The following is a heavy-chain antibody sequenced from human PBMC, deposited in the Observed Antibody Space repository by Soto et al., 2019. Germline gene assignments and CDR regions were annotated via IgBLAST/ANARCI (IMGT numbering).Heavy chain of an antibody. CDR1: GFSISSSNW. V-gene: IGHV4-4*02. D-gene: IGHD2-8*01. J-gene: IGHJ6*02. CDR2: IYHSGST. Sequence: SETLSLTCAVSGFSISSSNWWSWVRQPPGKGLEWIGEIYHSGSTNYNPSLKSRVTISVDKSKNQFSLKLSSVTAADTAVYYWAGRGYCTTGVCYDGMDVWGQGTTVT. CDR3: AGRGYCTTGVCYDGMDV.